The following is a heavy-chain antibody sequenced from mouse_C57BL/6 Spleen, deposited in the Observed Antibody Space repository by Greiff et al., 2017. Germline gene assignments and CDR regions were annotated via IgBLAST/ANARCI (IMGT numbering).Heavy chain of an antibody. CDR1: GYAFSSSW. J-gene: IGHJ1*03. V-gene: IGHV1-82*01. Sequence: VQLQQSGPELVKPGASVKISCKASGYAFSSSWMNWVKQRPGKGLEWIGRIYPGDGATNYNGKFKGKATLTADKSYSTAYMQLSSLTSEDSAVCFCAREDYDGSSHFDVWGTGTTDTVSS. CDR2: IYPGDGAT. CDR3: AREDYDGSSHFDV. D-gene: IGHD1-1*01.